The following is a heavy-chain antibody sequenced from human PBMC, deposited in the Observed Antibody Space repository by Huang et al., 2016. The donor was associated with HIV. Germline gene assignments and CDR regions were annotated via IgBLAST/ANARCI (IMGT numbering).Heavy chain of an antibody. CDR2: ISNDGNKM. Sequence: QVQLGESGGGVVQPEKSLRLSCAASGFDFSCYAMNWVRQARGKGPQVGAVISNDGNKMYYSDSGKGRFIISRDNSKNTLYLQMNSLRGEDTAIYYCARGGILGTSWYRPFDYWGQGTLVTVSS. CDR1: GFDFSCYA. CDR3: ARGGILGTSWYRPFDY. D-gene: IGHD6-13*01. V-gene: IGHV3-30-3*01. J-gene: IGHJ4*02.